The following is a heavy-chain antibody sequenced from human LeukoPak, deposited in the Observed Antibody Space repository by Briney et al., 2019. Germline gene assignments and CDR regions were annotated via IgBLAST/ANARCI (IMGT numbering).Heavy chain of an antibody. Sequence: QPGGSLRLSCAASGSTFSAHYMDWVRQAPGKGLEWVGRIGNKGARYITEYAASVKGRFTISRDDSKNSVYLQMNSLRAEDTAVYYCAKDPNGDYVGAFDSWGQGTMVTVSS. CDR1: GSTFSAHY. J-gene: IGHJ3*02. D-gene: IGHD4-17*01. CDR3: AKDPNGDYVGAFDS. CDR2: IGNKGARYIT. V-gene: IGHV3-72*01.